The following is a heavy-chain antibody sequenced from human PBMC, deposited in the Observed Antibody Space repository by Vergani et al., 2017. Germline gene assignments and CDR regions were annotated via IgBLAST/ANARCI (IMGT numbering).Heavy chain of an antibody. D-gene: IGHD3-10*01. Sequence: QVQLQESGPGLVKPPQTLSLTCPVSGGSISSGDYYWSWIRQPPGKGLEWIGYIYYSGSTYYNPSLKSRVTISVDTSKNQFSLKLSSVTAADTAVYYCARGPGLTMVRGVFDYWGQGTLVTVSS. CDR3: ARGPGLTMVRGVFDY. CDR1: GGSISSGDYY. V-gene: IGHV4-30-4*01. J-gene: IGHJ4*02. CDR2: IYYSGST.